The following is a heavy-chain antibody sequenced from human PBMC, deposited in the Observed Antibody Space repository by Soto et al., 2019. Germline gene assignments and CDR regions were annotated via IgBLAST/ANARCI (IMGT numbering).Heavy chain of an antibody. D-gene: IGHD6-13*01. V-gene: IGHV1-3*01. CDR1: GYTFTSYG. Sequence: ASVKVSCKASGYTFTSYGIHWVRQAPGHRLEWMGWLNAANGDTKYSPKFQGRVTITRDTSASTAYMELSSLRSEDTAVYYCVRRHVSATGIDWFDPWGQGTLVTV. CDR2: LNAANGDT. CDR3: VRRHVSATGIDWFDP. J-gene: IGHJ5*02.